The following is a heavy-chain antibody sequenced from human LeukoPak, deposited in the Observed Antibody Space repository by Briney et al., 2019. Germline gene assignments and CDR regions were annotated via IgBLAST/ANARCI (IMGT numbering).Heavy chain of an antibody. D-gene: IGHD1-14*01. CDR3: AKDTTPPKAGFDP. V-gene: IGHV3-30*02. J-gene: IGHJ5*02. Sequence: GGSLRLSCAASGFTFSSYGMHWVRQAPGKGLEWVAFIRYDGSNKYYADSVKGRFTISRDNPKNTLYLQMNSLRVEDTAVYYCAKDTTPPKAGFDPWGQGTLVTVSS. CDR1: GFTFSSYG. CDR2: IRYDGSNK.